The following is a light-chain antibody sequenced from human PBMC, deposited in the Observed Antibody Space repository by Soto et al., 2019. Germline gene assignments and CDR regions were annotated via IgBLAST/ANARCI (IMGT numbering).Light chain of an antibody. CDR1: SSDVGGYNY. CDR2: DVS. J-gene: IGLJ1*01. Sequence: QSVLTQPASVSGSPGQSITISCTGTSSDVGGYNYVSWYQQHPGKAPKLMIYDVSNRPSGVSNRFSGSKSGNTASLTISGLQAEDVADYYCSSYTSSSTLVFGTGTKLTVL. V-gene: IGLV2-14*01. CDR3: SSYTSSSTLV.